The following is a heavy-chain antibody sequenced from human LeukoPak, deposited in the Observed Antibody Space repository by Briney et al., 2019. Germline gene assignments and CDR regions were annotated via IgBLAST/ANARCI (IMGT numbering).Heavy chain of an antibody. CDR3: ARDKGDYDRSGSLFVF. J-gene: IGHJ4*02. CDR1: GFTFSRYW. V-gene: IGHV3-7*03. D-gene: IGHD3-22*01. CDR2: IKQDGSEE. Sequence: RGSLRLSCATSGFTFSRYWMSWVRQVPRKGLEWVANIKQDGSEEYYEDTVKGRFTISRDNAKNSLYLQMNSLRVEDTAAYYCARDKGDYDRSGSLFVFGGQGSLVTVSS.